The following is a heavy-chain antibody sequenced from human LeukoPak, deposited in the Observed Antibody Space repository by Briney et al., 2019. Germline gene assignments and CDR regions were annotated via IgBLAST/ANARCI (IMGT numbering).Heavy chain of an antibody. CDR3: ACGGRIWFDY. J-gene: IGHJ4*02. D-gene: IGHD2-15*01. V-gene: IGHV4-59*12. Sequence: SETLSLTCTVSGGSISSYYWSWIRQPPGKGLEWIGHIYYSGSTYYNPSLKSRVTISVDTSKNQFSLKLSSVAAADTAVYYCACGGRIWFDYWGQGTLVTVSS. CDR1: GGSISSYY. CDR2: IYYSGST.